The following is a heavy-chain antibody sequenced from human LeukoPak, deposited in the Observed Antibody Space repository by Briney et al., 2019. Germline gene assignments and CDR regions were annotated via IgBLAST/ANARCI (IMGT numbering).Heavy chain of an antibody. J-gene: IGHJ4*02. Sequence: PGGSLRLSCAASGFTFSSYSMNWVRQAPGKGLEWVSSIGSSSSYIYYADSVKGRFTISRDNAKNSLYLQMNSLRAEDTAVYYCARERSIGSLDYWGQGTLVTVSS. D-gene: IGHD1-26*01. CDR2: IGSSSSYI. CDR3: ARERSIGSLDY. CDR1: GFTFSSYS. V-gene: IGHV3-21*01.